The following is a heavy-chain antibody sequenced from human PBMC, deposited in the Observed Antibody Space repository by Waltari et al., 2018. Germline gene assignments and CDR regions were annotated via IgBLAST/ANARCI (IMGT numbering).Heavy chain of an antibody. V-gene: IGHV3-21*02. Sequence: ELQLVESGGGLVKRGGSLSPSGAASGFTFSSHCMNWVRQAPGKGLEWVASITSSSSFMYYADSLKGRFTISRDNAKNSLFLQMNSLRAEDTALYYCATGRGGGYFDYWGQGTLVTVSS. CDR2: ITSSSSFM. CDR1: GFTFSSHC. CDR3: ATGRGGGYFDY. J-gene: IGHJ4*02. D-gene: IGHD2-21*01.